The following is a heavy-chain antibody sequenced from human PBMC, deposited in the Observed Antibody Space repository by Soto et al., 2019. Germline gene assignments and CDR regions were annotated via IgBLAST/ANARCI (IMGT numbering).Heavy chain of an antibody. CDR3: ASARLEGSKHLTTCFFDY. CDR2: ISAYNGNT. J-gene: IGHJ4*02. D-gene: IGHD1-26*01. Sequence: ASVKVSCKASGYTFTSYGISWVRQAPGQGLEWMGWISAYNGNTNYAQKVQGRVTMTTDTSTSTAYMELRSLRSDDTAVYYCASARLEGSKHLTTCFFDYWGQVTLVTVPS. V-gene: IGHV1-18*01. CDR1: GYTFTSYG.